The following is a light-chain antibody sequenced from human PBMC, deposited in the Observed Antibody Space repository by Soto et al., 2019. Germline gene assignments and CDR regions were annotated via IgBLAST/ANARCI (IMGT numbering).Light chain of an antibody. J-gene: IGKJ1*01. Sequence: DIVMTQSPLSLPVTPGEPASISCRSSQSLLHSNGYNYLDWYLQKPGQSPQLLIYDASNRATGIPARFSGSGSGTDFTLTISSLEPEDFAVYYCQQRSNWPRAFGQGTKVDIK. CDR1: QSLLHSNGYNY. CDR3: QQRSNWPRA. CDR2: DAS. V-gene: IGKV2-28*01.